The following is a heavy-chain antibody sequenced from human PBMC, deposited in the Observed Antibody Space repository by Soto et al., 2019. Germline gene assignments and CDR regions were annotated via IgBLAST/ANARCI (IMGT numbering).Heavy chain of an antibody. Sequence: QVHLVESGGGVAQPGTSLRLSCRASGFKFSDYGMDWVRQAPGKGLEWVSRVLYDGSKKYYADYVKGLFTNARDNPRNTLYLQMDSLRAEDTGVYYCVKDLALMGDYWGQGTPVTVSS. CDR2: VLYDGSKK. V-gene: IGHV3-30*18. D-gene: IGHD3-16*01. J-gene: IGHJ4*02. CDR1: GFKFSDYG. CDR3: VKDLALMGDY.